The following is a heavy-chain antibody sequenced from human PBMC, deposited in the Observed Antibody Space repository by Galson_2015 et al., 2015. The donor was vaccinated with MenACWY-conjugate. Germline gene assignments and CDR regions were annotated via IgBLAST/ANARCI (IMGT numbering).Heavy chain of an antibody. CDR3: AREKYSRSSSSYYCGTDV. J-gene: IGHJ6*02. CDR1: GYTFTSYG. V-gene: IGHV1-18*04. CDR2: ISASIGNT. Sequence: SVKVSCKASGYTFTSYGITWVRQAPGQGLEWMGWISASIGNTNYAQKVQDRVTMTTDTSTSTAYMELRSLRSDDTAVYYCAREKYSRSSSSYYCGTDVWGQGTTVTISS. D-gene: IGHD6-6*01.